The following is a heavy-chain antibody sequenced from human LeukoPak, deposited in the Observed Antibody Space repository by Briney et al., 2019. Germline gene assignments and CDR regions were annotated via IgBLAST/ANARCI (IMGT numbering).Heavy chain of an antibody. Sequence: ASVKVSCKASGYSFTGHYMHWVRQAPGQGLEWMGWINPKSGGTNYAQKFQGRVAMTRDTSISTAYMDMSSLRSDDTAVYYCARNLWFGESSDAFDMWGQGTMVTVSS. J-gene: IGHJ3*02. CDR3: ARNLWFGESSDAFDM. V-gene: IGHV1-2*02. CDR1: GYSFTGHY. D-gene: IGHD3-10*01. CDR2: INPKSGGT.